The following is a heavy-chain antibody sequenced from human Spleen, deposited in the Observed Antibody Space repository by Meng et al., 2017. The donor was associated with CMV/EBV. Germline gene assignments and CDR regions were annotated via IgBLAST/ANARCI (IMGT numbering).Heavy chain of an antibody. Sequence: SCKAAGYTVTSYDINGGRQATGQGLEWMGWMNPNSGNTGYAQKFQGRVTMTRNTSISTAYMELSSLRSEDTAVYYCARNSGYDYGFDYWGQGTLVTVSS. CDR1: GYTVTSYD. D-gene: IGHD5-12*01. V-gene: IGHV1-8*01. CDR3: ARNSGYDYGFDY. J-gene: IGHJ4*02. CDR2: MNPNSGNT.